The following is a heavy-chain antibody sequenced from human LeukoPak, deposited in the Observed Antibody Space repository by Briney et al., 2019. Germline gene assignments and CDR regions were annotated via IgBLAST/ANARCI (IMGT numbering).Heavy chain of an antibody. CDR1: GGTFSSYA. CDR2: IIPIFGTA. CDR3: ARVVRFLLYMDV. D-gene: IGHD3-3*01. V-gene: IGHV1-69*05. J-gene: IGHJ6*03. Sequence: VASVKDSCKASGGTFSSYAISWVRQAPGQGLEWMGGIIPIFGTANYAQKFQGRVTITTDESTSTAYMELSSLRSEDTAVYYCARVVRFLLYMDVWGKGTTATVSS.